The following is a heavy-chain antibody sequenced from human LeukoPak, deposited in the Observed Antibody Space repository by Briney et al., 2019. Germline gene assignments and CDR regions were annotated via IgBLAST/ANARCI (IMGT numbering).Heavy chain of an antibody. D-gene: IGHD6-13*01. CDR1: ALTFRKCA. CDR2: ISGSCCST. V-gene: IGHV3-23*02. J-gene: IGHJ4*02. Sequence: RSGGSLTLSCAPSALTFRKCAMSCVPRAPGGGGEWVSAISGSCCSTSYGGSGKGHCTMSRDNSKHTLYLQINRVRGEDTAVYYCAKVPSTSWHGGACDYWGQGPMVPVSS. CDR3: AKVPSTSWHGGACDY.